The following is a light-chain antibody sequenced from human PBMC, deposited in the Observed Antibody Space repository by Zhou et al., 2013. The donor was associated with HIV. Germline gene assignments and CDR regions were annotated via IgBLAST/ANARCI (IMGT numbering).Light chain of an antibody. CDR1: QGIKSA. CDR3: QQYNYSPI. Sequence: AIQLTQSPSSLSASAGDRVTFTCRASQGIKSALAWYQQKPGKTPKLLIYDASTLESGVPSRFSGSGSGTDFTLTISSLQPDDFATYYCQQYNYSPIFGQGTRLDIK. CDR2: DAS. V-gene: IGKV1D-13*01. J-gene: IGKJ5*01.